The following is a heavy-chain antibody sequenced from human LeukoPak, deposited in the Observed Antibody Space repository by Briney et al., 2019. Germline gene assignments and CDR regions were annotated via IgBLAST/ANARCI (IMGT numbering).Heavy chain of an antibody. J-gene: IGHJ4*02. CDR3: AKVLIYGEGGQYYLDY. V-gene: IGHV3-23*01. CDR1: GFTFSSSA. Sequence: GGSLRLSCAASGFTFSSSAMSWVRQAPGRGLEWVSVISGSGGSTYYADSVKGRFTISRDNSKNTLYLQMNSLRAEDTAVYYCAKVLIYGEGGQYYLDYWGQGTLVTVFS. CDR2: ISGSGGST. D-gene: IGHD4-17*01.